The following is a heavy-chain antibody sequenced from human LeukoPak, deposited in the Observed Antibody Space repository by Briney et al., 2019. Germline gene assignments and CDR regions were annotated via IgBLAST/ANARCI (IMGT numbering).Heavy chain of an antibody. D-gene: IGHD6-6*01. CDR3: ARGGAARPDF. CDR1: GFKFSSYS. V-gene: IGHV3-21*01. J-gene: IGHJ4*02. CDR2: ISSSSSYI. Sequence: GGSLRLSCAASGFKFSSYSMKWVRQAPGKGLEWVSFISSSSSYIYYADSLKGRFTISRDNAKNSLYLQMNSLRVEDTAVYYCARGGAARPDFWGQGTLVTVSS.